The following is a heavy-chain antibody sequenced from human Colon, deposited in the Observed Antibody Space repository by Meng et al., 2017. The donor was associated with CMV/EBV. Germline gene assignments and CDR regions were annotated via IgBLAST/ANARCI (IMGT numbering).Heavy chain of an antibody. CDR3: TRDPAGMVMANARGYFDS. CDR1: GYAFTSHD. CDR2: MNPSSGNT. Sequence: ASVKVSCKASGYAFTSHDINWVRQAPGQGLEWMAWMNPSSGNTGYAQKFQGRLTLTRDTSKATAYMELSGLGSDDTAVYYCTRDPAGMVMANARGYFDSWGQGTQVTVSS. J-gene: IGHJ4*02. D-gene: IGHD3-22*01. V-gene: IGHV1-8*03.